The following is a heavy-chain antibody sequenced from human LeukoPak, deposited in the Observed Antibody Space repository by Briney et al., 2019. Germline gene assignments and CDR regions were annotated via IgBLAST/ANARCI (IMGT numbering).Heavy chain of an antibody. CDR3: ARDKSGHWFDP. V-gene: IGHV1-2*02. J-gene: IGHJ5*02. CDR1: GYTFTGYY. CDR2: INSNTGDT. Sequence: ASVKVSCKASGYTFTGYYIHWVRQAPGQGLEWMGWINSNTGDTNYAQKFQGRVTITRDTSISTAYMELSRLRSDDAAVYYCARDKSGHWFDPWGQGTLVTVSS.